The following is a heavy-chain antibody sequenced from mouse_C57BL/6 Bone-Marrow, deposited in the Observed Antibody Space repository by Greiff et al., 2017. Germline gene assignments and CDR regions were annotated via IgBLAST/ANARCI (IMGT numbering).Heavy chain of an antibody. CDR2: ISSGGSYT. J-gene: IGHJ3*01. D-gene: IGHD3-2*02. CDR3: ARLDSSGPLSD. V-gene: IGHV5-6*01. Sequence: DVHLVASGGDLVKPGGSLKLSCAASGFTFSSYGMSWVRQTPDKRLEWVATISSGGSYTYYPASVKGRFTISRDNATNTLYLQRSRLKSEDTAMYYCARLDSSGPLSDWWQGTLVADSA. CDR1: GFTFSSYG.